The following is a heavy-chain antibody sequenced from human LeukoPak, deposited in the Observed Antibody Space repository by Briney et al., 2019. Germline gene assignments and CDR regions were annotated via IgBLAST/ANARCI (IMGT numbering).Heavy chain of an antibody. CDR2: IKQDGSDK. J-gene: IGHJ5*02. D-gene: IGHD3-10*01. CDR3: ARDQVVRGHRVWFDP. CDR1: GFTFSSYW. Sequence: PGGSLRLSCAASGFTFSSYWMSWVRQAPGKGLEWVANIKQDGSDKYYVDSVKGRFTISRDNARNPLYLQMNSLRVDDTAVYYCARDQVVRGHRVWFDPWGQGTLVTVSS. V-gene: IGHV3-7*01.